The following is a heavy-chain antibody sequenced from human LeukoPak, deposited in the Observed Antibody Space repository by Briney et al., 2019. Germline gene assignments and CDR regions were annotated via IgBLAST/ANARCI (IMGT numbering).Heavy chain of an antibody. D-gene: IGHD2-15*01. CDR1: GYTFTGYY. CDR3: ASGSLGYCSGGSCYSVGYYFDY. CDR2: INPNSGGT. V-gene: IGHV1-2*02. J-gene: IGHJ4*02. Sequence: ASVKVSCKASGYTFTGYYMHWVRQAPGQGLEWMGWINPNSGGTNYAQKFQGRVTMTRDTSISTAYMELSRLRSDDTAVYYCASGSLGYCSGGSCYSVGYYFDYWGQGTLVTVSS.